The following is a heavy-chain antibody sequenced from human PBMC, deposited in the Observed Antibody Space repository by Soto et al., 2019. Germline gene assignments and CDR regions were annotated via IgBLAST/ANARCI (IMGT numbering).Heavy chain of an antibody. Sequence: TGGSLRLSCEASGFTFSSYAMHWVRQAPGKGLEWVAVISYDGSNKYYADSVKGRFTISRDNSKNTLYLQMNSLRAEDTAVYYCAREHNAEDYFDYWGQGTLVTVSS. CDR1: GFTFSSYA. V-gene: IGHV3-30-3*01. CDR2: ISYDGSNK. CDR3: AREHNAEDYFDY. J-gene: IGHJ4*02.